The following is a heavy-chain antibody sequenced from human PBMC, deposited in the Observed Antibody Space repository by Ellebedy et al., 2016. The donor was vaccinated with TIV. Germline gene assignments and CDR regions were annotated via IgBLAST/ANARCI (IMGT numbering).Heavy chain of an antibody. CDR3: ARGVTTGVLFDY. CDR1: GYTFTSYG. V-gene: IGHV1-69*04. J-gene: IGHJ4*02. D-gene: IGHD4-23*01. Sequence: AASVKVSCKASGYTFTSYGISWVRQAPGQGLEWMGRIIPILGIANYAQKFQGRVTITADKSTSTAYMELSSLRSEDTAVYYCARGVTTGVLFDYWGQGTLVTVSS. CDR2: IIPILGIA.